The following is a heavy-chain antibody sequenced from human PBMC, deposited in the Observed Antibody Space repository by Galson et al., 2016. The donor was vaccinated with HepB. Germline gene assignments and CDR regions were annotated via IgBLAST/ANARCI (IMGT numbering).Heavy chain of an antibody. V-gene: IGHV3-21*01. J-gene: IGHJ4*02. CDR1: GFTFSSYS. D-gene: IGHD1-26*01. Sequence: SLRLSCAASGFTFSSYSMNWVRQAPGKGLEWVSSISSSSYIYYADSVKGRFTISRDNAKNSPYLQMNSLRAEDTAVYYCARGDIVGAIFDYWGQGTLVTVSS. CDR3: ARGDIVGAIFDY. CDR2: ISSSSYI.